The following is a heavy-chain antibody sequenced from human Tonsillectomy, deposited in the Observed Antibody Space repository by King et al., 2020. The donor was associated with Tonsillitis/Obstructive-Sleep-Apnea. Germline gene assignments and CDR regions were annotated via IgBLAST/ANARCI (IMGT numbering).Heavy chain of an antibody. CDR1: GFTVSSNY. J-gene: IGHJ6*03. D-gene: IGHD3-3*01. CDR3: ARVAIKDYDFWSGYIPDYYYCYMDI. Sequence: VQLVESGGGLVQPGGSLRLSCAASGFTVSSNYMSWVCQAPGKGLEWVSVIYSGGSTYYADSVKGRFTISRDKSKNTLYLQMNSLRAEDTAVYYCARVAIKDYDFWSGYIPDYYYCYMDIWGKGTTVTVSS. V-gene: IGHV3-66*01. CDR2: IYSGGST.